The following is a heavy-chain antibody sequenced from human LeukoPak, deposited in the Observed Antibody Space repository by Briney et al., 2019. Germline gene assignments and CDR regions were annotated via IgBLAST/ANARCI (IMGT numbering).Heavy chain of an antibody. J-gene: IGHJ4*02. CDR3: TTARGYCSGGSCSFVDY. CDR2: IKSKTDGGTT. Sequence: NPGGSLRLSCAASGFTFSNAWMSRVRQAPGKGLEWVGRIKSKTDGGTTDYAAPVKGRFTISRDDSKNTLYLQMNSLKTEDTAVYYCTTARGYCSGGSCSFVDYWGQGTLVTVSS. V-gene: IGHV3-15*01. CDR1: GFTFSNAW. D-gene: IGHD2-15*01.